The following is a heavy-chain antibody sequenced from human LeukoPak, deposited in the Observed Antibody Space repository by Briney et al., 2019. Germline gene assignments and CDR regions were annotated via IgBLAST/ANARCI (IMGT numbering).Heavy chain of an antibody. Sequence: GASVKVSCRASGYTFTTYDISWVRQATGQGLEWMGWMNPNSANTDYAQKFQGRVSMTRNVSISTAYMELSSLRSDYTAVYYCARGYDHILTGYLENYYDMDVWGQGTTVTVSS. D-gene: IGHD3-9*01. CDR3: ARGYDHILTGYLENYYDMDV. CDR2: MNPNSANT. CDR1: GYTFTTYD. V-gene: IGHV1-8*01. J-gene: IGHJ6*02.